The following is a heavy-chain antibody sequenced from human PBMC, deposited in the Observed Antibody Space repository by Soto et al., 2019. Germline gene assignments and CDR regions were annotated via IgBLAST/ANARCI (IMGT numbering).Heavy chain of an antibody. CDR1: GLTFSRYW. D-gene: IGHD3-10*01. J-gene: IGHJ6*03. Sequence: EVQLVESGGGLVQPGGSLRLSCAASGLTFSRYWMHWVRQAPGKGLVWVSRINSDGSSTSYADSVKGRFTISRDNAKNTLFLQMNSLRAEDTAVYYCARDYYGSGTYQLENYMDVWGKGTTVTVSS. CDR2: INSDGSST. CDR3: ARDYYGSGTYQLENYMDV. V-gene: IGHV3-74*01.